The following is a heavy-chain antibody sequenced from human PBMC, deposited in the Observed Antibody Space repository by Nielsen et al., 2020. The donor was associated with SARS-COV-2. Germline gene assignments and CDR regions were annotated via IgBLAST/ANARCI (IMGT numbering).Heavy chain of an antibody. V-gene: IGHV4-4*07. J-gene: IGHJ4*02. Sequence: SETLSLTCTVSGGSISSYYWSWIRQPAGKGLEWIGRIYTSGSTNYNPSLKSRVTMSVDTSKNQFSLKLSSVTAADTAVYYCARVRPKYCSGGTCYRGYFDYWGQGTLGTVSS. D-gene: IGHD2-15*01. CDR2: IYTSGST. CDR1: GGSISSYY. CDR3: ARVRPKYCSGGTCYRGYFDY.